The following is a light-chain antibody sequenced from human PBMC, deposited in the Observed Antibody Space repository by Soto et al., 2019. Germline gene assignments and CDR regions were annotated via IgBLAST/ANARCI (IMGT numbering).Light chain of an antibody. Sequence: QSALTQPPSASGSPGQSVTISCTGSSSDVGGYNYVSWYQQHPGKAPKLMIYEVSKRPSGVPDRLSGSKSGNMASLTVSGLQAEDEADYSCRSYGGSNTVVFGGGTKLTVL. CDR2: EVS. J-gene: IGLJ2*01. CDR1: SSDVGGYNY. CDR3: RSYGGSNTVV. V-gene: IGLV2-8*01.